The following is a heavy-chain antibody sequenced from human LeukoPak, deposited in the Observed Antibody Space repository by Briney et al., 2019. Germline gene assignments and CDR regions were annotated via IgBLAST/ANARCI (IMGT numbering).Heavy chain of an antibody. CDR1: GFTFSSYG. J-gene: IGHJ3*02. Sequence: GGSLRLSCAASGFTFSSYGMHWVRQAPGKGLEWVAFIRYDGSNKYYADSVKGRFTISRDNSKNTLYLQMNSLRAEDTAVYYCAKLGERGSYYEDAFDIWGQGTMVTVSS. CDR2: IRYDGSNK. V-gene: IGHV3-30*02. CDR3: AKLGERGSYYEDAFDI. D-gene: IGHD1-26*01.